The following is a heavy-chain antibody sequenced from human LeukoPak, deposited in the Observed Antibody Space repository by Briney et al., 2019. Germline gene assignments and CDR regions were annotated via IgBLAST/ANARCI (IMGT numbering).Heavy chain of an antibody. D-gene: IGHD3-22*01. V-gene: IGHV4-59*02. Sequence: SETLSLTCTVSGGSVSDYYWSWIRQSPGKGLEWIGYIYYTGSSSYNPSLRSRVTISADTSKNQFSLKLSSVTAADTAVYYCARVSDYYDTSGPFDYWGQGTLVTVSS. J-gene: IGHJ4*02. CDR3: ARVSDYYDTSGPFDY. CDR2: IYYTGSS. CDR1: GGSVSDYY.